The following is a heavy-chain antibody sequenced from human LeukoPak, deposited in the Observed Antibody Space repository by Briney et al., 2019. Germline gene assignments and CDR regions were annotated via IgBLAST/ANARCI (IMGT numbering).Heavy chain of an antibody. Sequence: GGSLRLSCVASGFTFSSEWMSWVRQAPGKGLEWVTNINQDGSQKYYEDSVKGRFTVSRDNAKNSLYLHMNGLRADDTAIYYWARDHDGKDCWGQGTLVSVSS. D-gene: IGHD1-1*01. V-gene: IGHV3-7*01. CDR3: ARDHDGKDC. CDR2: INQDGSQK. J-gene: IGHJ4*02. CDR1: GFTFSSEW.